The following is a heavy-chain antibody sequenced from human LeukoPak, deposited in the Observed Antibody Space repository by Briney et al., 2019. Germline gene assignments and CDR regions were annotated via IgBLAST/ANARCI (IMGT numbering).Heavy chain of an antibody. Sequence: RASVKVSCKVSGYTLTELSMHWVRQAPGEGLEWMGGFDPEDGETIYAQKFQGRVTMTKDTSTDTAYMELSSLRSEDTAVYYCATWPKGWLQLRGIFDYWGQGTLVTVSS. V-gene: IGHV1-24*01. J-gene: IGHJ4*02. CDR2: FDPEDGET. CDR3: ATWPKGWLQLRGIFDY. CDR1: GYTLTELS. D-gene: IGHD5-24*01.